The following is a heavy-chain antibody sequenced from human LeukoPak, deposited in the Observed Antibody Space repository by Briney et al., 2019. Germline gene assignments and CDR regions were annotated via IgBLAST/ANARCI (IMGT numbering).Heavy chain of an antibody. J-gene: IGHJ4*02. Sequence: GGSLRLSCAASGFTFDDYAMHWVRQAPGKGLEWVSHFSGDGYRTSYADSVKGRFTISRDNSENSLYLQMNSLRPEDTALYYCGKNPGEYYEYHIDYWGQGTLVSVSS. CDR1: GFTFDDYA. CDR2: FSGDGYRT. D-gene: IGHD5-12*01. V-gene: IGHV3-43*02. CDR3: GKNPGEYYEYHIDY.